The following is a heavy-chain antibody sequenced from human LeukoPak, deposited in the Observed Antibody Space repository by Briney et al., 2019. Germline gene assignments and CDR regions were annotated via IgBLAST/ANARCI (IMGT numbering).Heavy chain of an antibody. CDR3: ARGVVSGRFGDYYYYMDV. Sequence: SETLSLTCAVYGGSFSGHYWTWIRQPPGKGLQWIGEVNDRGSTNYNPSLKSRLTISEDKSKKQFSLRLPSVTAADTAVYYCARGVVSGRFGDYYYYMDVWGKGTTVTVSS. D-gene: IGHD3-16*01. CDR2: VNDRGST. J-gene: IGHJ6*03. CDR1: GGSFSGHY. V-gene: IGHV4-34*01.